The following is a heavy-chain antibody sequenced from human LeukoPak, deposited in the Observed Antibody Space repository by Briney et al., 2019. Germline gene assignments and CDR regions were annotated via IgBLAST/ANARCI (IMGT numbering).Heavy chain of an antibody. J-gene: IGHJ5*02. CDR2: ISAYNGNT. D-gene: IGHD6-13*01. CDR3: ARDADPNIAAAGTIIPFDP. Sequence: ASVKVSCKASGYTFTSYGISWVRQAPGQGLEWMGWISAYNGNTNYAQKLQGRVTMTTDTSTSTAYMELRSLRSDGTAVYYCARDADPNIAAAGTIIPFDPWGQGTLVTVSS. V-gene: IGHV1-18*04. CDR1: GYTFTSYG.